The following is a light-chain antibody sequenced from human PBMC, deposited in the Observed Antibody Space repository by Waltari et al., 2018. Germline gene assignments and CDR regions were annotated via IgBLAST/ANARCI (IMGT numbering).Light chain of an antibody. V-gene: IGKV3-20*01. CDR3: QQYGSSRGLLT. Sequence: EIVLTQSPGTLSLSPGERATLSCRASQSVSSNYLAWYQQKPGQAPRLLIYGASSRATGIPDRFSGSGSGTDFTLTISRLEPEDFAVYYCQQYGSSRGLLTFGGGTKVEIK. CDR2: GAS. J-gene: IGKJ4*01. CDR1: QSVSSNY.